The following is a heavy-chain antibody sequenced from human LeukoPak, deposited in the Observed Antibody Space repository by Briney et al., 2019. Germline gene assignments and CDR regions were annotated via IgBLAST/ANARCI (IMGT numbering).Heavy chain of an antibody. CDR3: AKGWEYSFDY. V-gene: IGHV4-38-2*02. Sequence: SETLSLTCTVSGYSISSGYYWGWIRQPPGKGLEWIGSIHHSGSTYYNPSLKSRVTISVDTSKNLFSLKLSSVTAADTAVYYCAKGWEYSFDYWGLGTLVTVSA. J-gene: IGHJ4*02. CDR2: IHHSGST. CDR1: GYSISSGYY. D-gene: IGHD1-26*01.